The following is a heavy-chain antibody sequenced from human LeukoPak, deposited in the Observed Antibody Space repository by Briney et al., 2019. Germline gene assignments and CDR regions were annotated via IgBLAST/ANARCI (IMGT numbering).Heavy chain of an antibody. Sequence: SETLSLTCGVSGGSLTTTNYGSWVRQPPGQGLEWIGEISLSGHTNYNPSLRSRVTMSLDESKNQLSLILASVTAADTAIYYCSRESGPFSPFGHWGQGTLVTVTS. V-gene: IGHV4-4*02. CDR1: GGSLTTTNY. D-gene: IGHD1-26*01. J-gene: IGHJ4*02. CDR3: SRESGPFSPFGH. CDR2: ISLSGHT.